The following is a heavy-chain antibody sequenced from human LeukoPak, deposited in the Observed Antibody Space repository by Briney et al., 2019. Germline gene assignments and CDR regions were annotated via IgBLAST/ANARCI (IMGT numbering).Heavy chain of an antibody. V-gene: IGHV4-59*01. Sequence: KASETLSLTCTVSGGSIKSYFWNWIRQPPGKGLEWIGYIYHTGSTHSSPSLKSRVTISVDTSKNQFSLKLSSVTAADTAVYYCARDGGESLSTFDYWGQASLVTVSS. CDR2: IYHTGST. CDR1: GGSIKSYF. D-gene: IGHD2-21*01. CDR3: ARDGGESLSTFDY. J-gene: IGHJ4*02.